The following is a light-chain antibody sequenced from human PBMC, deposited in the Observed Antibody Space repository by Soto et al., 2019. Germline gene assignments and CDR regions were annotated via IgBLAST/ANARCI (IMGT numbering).Light chain of an antibody. Sequence: DIQMTQSPSTLSAAVGDRVTITCRASQSISSWLAWYQHKPGKAPKLLIYKASSLESGVPSRFSGSGSGTEFTLTISTLQPEDFASHYCLQYHSHSSTFGQETKVEMK. V-gene: IGKV1-5*03. CDR1: QSISSW. CDR2: KAS. J-gene: IGKJ1*01. CDR3: LQYHSHSST.